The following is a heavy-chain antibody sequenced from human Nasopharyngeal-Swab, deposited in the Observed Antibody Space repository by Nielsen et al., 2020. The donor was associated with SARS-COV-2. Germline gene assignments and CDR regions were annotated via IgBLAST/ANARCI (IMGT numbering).Heavy chain of an antibody. D-gene: IGHD2-2*01. V-gene: IGHV3-7*01. J-gene: IGHJ4*02. CDR1: GFTFSSYW. Sequence: GGSLRLSCAASGFTFSSYWMSWVRQAPGKGLEWVAHIKQGGSEQYYVDSVKGRFTISRDNAKNSLYLQMNSLRAEDTAVYYCARYCSTTSCPRGFDYWGQETLVTVSS. CDR2: IKQGGSEQ. CDR3: ARYCSTTSCPRGFDY.